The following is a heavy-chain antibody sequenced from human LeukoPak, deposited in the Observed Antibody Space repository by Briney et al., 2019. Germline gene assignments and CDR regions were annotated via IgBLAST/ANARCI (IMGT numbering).Heavy chain of an antibody. CDR2: LTASGTDINT. CDR1: GFTFSS. V-gene: IGHV3-23*01. D-gene: IGHD4-17*01. Sequence: GASLRLSCAASGFTFSSMSWVRQAPGKGLEWVSALTASGTDINTYYADSVEGRFTISRDSSKNTLYLQMNSLRTEDTAIYYCAKRAVTFDYWGQGTLVTVSS. J-gene: IGHJ4*02. CDR3: AKRAVTFDY.